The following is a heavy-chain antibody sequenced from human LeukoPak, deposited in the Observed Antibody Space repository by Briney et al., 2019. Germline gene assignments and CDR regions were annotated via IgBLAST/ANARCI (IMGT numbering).Heavy chain of an antibody. CDR2: ICYSGST. J-gene: IGHJ4*02. D-gene: IGHD6-13*01. Sequence: PSETLSLTCTVSGGSISSYYWSWIRQPPGKGLEWIGYICYSGSTNYNPSLKSRVTISVDTSKNQFSLKLSSVTAADTAVYYCARAGEQQLEFDYWGQGTLVTVSS. V-gene: IGHV4-59*01. CDR1: GGSISSYY. CDR3: ARAGEQQLEFDY.